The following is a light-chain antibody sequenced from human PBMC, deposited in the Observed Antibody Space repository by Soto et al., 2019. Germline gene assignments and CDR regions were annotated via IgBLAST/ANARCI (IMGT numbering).Light chain of an antibody. CDR1: QSLLHKNGNSC. Sequence: VMPQPPLSLPVTHGEESSFSSRPSQSLLHKNGNSCLKGYLQKPGQSAHLLIYVESNRAAGVPDRFSGSGSGTDVTLIISRGEADDVVVYYCRQAHQSYLTFGGGTKVDIK. CDR3: RQAHQSYLT. CDR2: VES. J-gene: IGKJ4*02. V-gene: IGKV2-28*01.